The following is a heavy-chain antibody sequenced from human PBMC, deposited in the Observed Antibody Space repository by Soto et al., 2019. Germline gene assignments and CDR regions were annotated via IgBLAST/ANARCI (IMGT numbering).Heavy chain of an antibody. V-gene: IGHV3-7*01. CDR2: IKQDGSEK. CDR1: GFTFSSFW. J-gene: IGHJ4*02. CDR3: VRDRSGSYLEGFDY. Sequence: EVQLVESGGGLVQLGGSRRLSCAASGFTFSSFWMTWVRQAPGKGLEWVANIKQDGSEKYYVDSVKGRFTISRDNARNSLFLEMKSLRSEDTAVYSCVRDRSGSYLEGFDYWGQATLVTVSS. D-gene: IGHD1-26*01.